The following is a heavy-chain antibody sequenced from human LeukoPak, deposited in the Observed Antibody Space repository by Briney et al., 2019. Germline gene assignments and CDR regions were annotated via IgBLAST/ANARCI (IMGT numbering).Heavy chain of an antibody. D-gene: IGHD2-15*01. CDR2: ISGSGGST. CDR1: GFTFSSYS. J-gene: IGHJ4*02. CDR3: AKSSLVTPYDY. V-gene: IGHV3-23*01. Sequence: GGSLRLSCADSGFTFSSYSMDWVRQAPGKGLEWVPSISGSGGSTYYADYVKGRFTISRDNSKNTLDLQMNSLRAEDTAVYYCAKSSLVTPYDYWGQGTLVTVSS.